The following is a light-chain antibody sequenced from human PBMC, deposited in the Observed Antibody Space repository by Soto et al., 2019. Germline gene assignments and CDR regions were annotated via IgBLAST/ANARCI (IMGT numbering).Light chain of an antibody. CDR1: QTVNNNY. CDR2: GAS. CDR3: QQDGGSAPWT. J-gene: IGKJ1*01. Sequence: EIVLTQPPGPLSVSPGDRVTLSCRASQTVNNNYLAWYQQKPGQAPRLIIYGASTPATGTPARFSGSGSGTHFTLTVSRLEPEDFAVYYCQQDGGSAPWTFGPGTKVDMK. V-gene: IGKV3-20*01.